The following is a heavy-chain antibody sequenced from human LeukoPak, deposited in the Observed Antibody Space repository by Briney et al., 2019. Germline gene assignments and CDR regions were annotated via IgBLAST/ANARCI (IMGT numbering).Heavy chain of an antibody. V-gene: IGHV3-53*01. CDR1: GFTFSSYS. CDR3: ARGYYDFWSGYYTDT. D-gene: IGHD3-3*01. CDR2: IYSGGST. Sequence: GGSLRLSCAASGFTFSSYSMNWVRQAPGKGLEWVSVIYSGGSTYFADSVKGRFTISRDNSNNTLYLQMNNLRTEDTAVYYCARGYYDFWSGYYTDTWGQGTLVTVSS. J-gene: IGHJ5*02.